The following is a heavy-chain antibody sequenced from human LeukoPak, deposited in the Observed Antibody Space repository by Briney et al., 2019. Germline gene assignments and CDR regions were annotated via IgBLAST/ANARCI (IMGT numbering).Heavy chain of an antibody. D-gene: IGHD5-18*01. CDR3: ARMDTAMGFDY. CDR1: GFTFSSYA. CDR2: IRQDGSEK. J-gene: IGHJ4*02. V-gene: IGHV3-7*01. Sequence: GGSLRLSCAASGFTFSSYAMTWVRQAPGKGLEWVANIRQDGSEKYYVDSVKGRFTISRDNAKNSLYLQMNSLRAEDTAVYYCARMDTAMGFDYWGQGTLVTVSS.